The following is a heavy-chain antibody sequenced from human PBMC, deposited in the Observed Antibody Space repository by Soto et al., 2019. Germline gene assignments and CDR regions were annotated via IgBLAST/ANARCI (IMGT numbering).Heavy chain of an antibody. CDR3: ARVIFGVGYPDYFDY. J-gene: IGHJ4*02. CDR2: IYYSGST. D-gene: IGHD3-3*01. V-gene: IGHV4-30-4*01. Sequence: SETLSLSCTVCGGSISSGDYYWSWIRQPPGKGLEWIGYIYYSGSTYYNPSLKSRVTISVDTSKNQFSLKLSSVTAADTAVYYCARVIFGVGYPDYFDYWGQGTLVTVSS. CDR1: GGSISSGDYY.